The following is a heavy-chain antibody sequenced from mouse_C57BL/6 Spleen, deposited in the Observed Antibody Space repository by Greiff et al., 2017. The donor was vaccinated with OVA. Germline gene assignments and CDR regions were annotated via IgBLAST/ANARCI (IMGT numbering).Heavy chain of an antibody. J-gene: IGHJ2*01. Sequence: DVQLVESGGGLVKPGGSLKLSCAASGFTFSSYAMSWVRQTPEKRLEWVATISDGGSYTYYPDNVKGRFTISRDNAKNNLYLQMSHLKSEDTAMYYCAREAREYYFDYWGQGTTLTVSS. CDR3: AREAREYYFDY. V-gene: IGHV5-4*01. CDR2: ISDGGSYT. CDR1: GFTFSSYA.